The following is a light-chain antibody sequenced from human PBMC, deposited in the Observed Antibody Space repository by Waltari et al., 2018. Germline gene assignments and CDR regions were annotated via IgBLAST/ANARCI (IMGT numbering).Light chain of an antibody. V-gene: IGLV2-8*01. J-gene: IGLJ1*01. Sequence: QSALTQPPSASGSPGQSLTISCTGTSHDIGSYNYVSWYQQYPGKAPKLIIYEVFQRPTGVPDRFSGSKSGNTASLTVSGLQIEDEADYYCSSYGGSNNYVFGTGTKITVL. CDR3: SSYGGSNNYV. CDR2: EVF. CDR1: SHDIGSYNY.